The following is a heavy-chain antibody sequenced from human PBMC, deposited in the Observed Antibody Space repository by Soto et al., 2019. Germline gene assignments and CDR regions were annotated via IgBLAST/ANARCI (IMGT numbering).Heavy chain of an antibody. CDR3: AREDGFVLVPAASHRGGWFDP. V-gene: IGHV1-69*12. D-gene: IGHD2-2*01. Sequence: QVQLVQSGAEVKKPGSSVKVSCKASGGTFSSYAISWVRQAPGQGLEWMGGIIPIFGTANYAQKFQGRVTTTADESTSKAYMELSSLRSEDTAVYYCAREDGFVLVPAASHRGGWFDPWGQGTLVTVSS. J-gene: IGHJ5*02. CDR1: GGTFSSYA. CDR2: IIPIFGTA.